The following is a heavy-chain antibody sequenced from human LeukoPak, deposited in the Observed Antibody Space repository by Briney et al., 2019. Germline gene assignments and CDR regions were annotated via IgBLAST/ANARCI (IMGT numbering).Heavy chain of an antibody. Sequence: ASVKVSCKASGYTFTSYGISWVRQAPGQGLEWMGWISAYNGNTNYAPKFQSRVTMTTNTPPCTSYMELRSLSLDDTAVYYCARDRQCGYWGQGTLVTVSS. CDR2: ISAYNGNT. J-gene: IGHJ4*02. V-gene: IGHV1-18*01. D-gene: IGHD2-21*01. CDR1: GYTFTSYG. CDR3: ARDRQCGY.